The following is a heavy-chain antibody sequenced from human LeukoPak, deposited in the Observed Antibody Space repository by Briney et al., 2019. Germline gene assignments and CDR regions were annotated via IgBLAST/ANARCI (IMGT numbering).Heavy chain of an antibody. CDR2: IDGDGSTT. CDR3: ARKGMGMDV. Sequence: GGSLRLSCAASGFTFSSYWMYWVRQAPGKGLVWVSRIDGDGSTTTYADSVKGRFTVSRDNAKNTLYLYMNSLRAEDTAVYYCARKGMGMDVWGQGTTVIVSS. J-gene: IGHJ6*02. V-gene: IGHV3-74*01. D-gene: IGHD6-13*01. CDR1: GFTFSSYW.